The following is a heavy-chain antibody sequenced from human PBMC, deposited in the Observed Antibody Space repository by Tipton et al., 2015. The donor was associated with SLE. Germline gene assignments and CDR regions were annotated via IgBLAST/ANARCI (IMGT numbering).Heavy chain of an antibody. Sequence: TLSLTCTVAGHSISSGYYWGWIRQFPGKGLEWIGSFYHSGSTYYNPSLKSRVTISVDTSKNQFSLKLTSVTAADTAVYYCAVNVVVKGQVDYWGPGALVTVSS. CDR2: FYHSGST. CDR3: AVNVVVKGQVDY. J-gene: IGHJ4*02. CDR1: GHSISSGYY. V-gene: IGHV4-38-2*02. D-gene: IGHD2-21*01.